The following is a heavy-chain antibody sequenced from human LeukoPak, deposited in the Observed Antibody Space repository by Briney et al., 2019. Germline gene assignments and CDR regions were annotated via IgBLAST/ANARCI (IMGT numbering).Heavy chain of an antibody. D-gene: IGHD1-1*01. CDR1: GYSISSGYY. J-gene: IGHJ4*02. V-gene: IGHV4-38-2*01. Sequence: SETLSLTCAVSGYSISSGYYWGWIRQPPGKGLEWIGSIYHSGSTYYNPSLKSRVTISVDTSKNQFSLKLSSVAAADTAVYYCARRRKNDVFDYWGQGTLVTVSS. CDR3: ARRRKNDVFDY. CDR2: IYHSGST.